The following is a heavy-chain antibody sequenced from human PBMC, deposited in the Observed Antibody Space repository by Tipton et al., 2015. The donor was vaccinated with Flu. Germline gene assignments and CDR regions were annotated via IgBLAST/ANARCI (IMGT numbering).Heavy chain of an antibody. V-gene: IGHV4-38-2*01. CDR1: GDAVASNYY. J-gene: IGHJ5*01. Sequence: LSLTCSVSGDAVASNYYWGWIRQSPGKGLEWIGNIHRTGSSYYNPSLKSRVTMSLDTSKNQFSLKLTSVTAADTAVYFCVRRDYSNYVSEPKNWFDSWGQGALVTVSS. D-gene: IGHD4-11*01. CDR2: IHRTGSS. CDR3: VRRDYSNYVSEPKNWFDS.